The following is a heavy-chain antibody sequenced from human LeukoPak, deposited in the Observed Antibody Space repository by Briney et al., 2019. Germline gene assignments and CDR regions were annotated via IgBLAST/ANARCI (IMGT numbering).Heavy chain of an antibody. V-gene: IGHV3-21*01. J-gene: IGHJ3*02. CDR3: ARHEGRHPKATISSAFDI. Sequence: PGGSLRLSGAAFGITLRSYRLTWVRQAPGKGLEWVSSISSSSSYIYYADSVKGRFTIARDNAKNLLYLKMNSLRAPEGLVYYRARHEGRHPKATISSAFDIWGQGTMVTVSS. CDR2: ISSSSSYI. CDR1: GITLRSYR. D-gene: IGHD5-12*01.